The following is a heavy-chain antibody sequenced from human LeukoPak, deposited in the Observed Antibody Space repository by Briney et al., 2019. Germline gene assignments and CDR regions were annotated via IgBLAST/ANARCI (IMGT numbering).Heavy chain of an antibody. V-gene: IGHV4-59*12. J-gene: IGHJ3*02. CDR1: GGSISSYY. D-gene: IGHD7-27*01. CDR3: AREDGINWDPHDAFDI. Sequence: SETLSLTCTVSGGSISSYYWSWIRQPPGKGLEWIGYIYYSGSTNYNPSLKSRVTISVDTSKNQFSLQLNTVTPEDTAVYYCAREDGINWDPHDAFDIWGQGTMVTVSS. CDR2: IYYSGST.